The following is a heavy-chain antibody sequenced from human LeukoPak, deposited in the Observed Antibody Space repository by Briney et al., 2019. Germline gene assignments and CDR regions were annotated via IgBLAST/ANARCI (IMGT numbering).Heavy chain of an antibody. D-gene: IGHD3-22*01. Sequence: PGGSLRLSCAASGFTFSSYAMSWVRQAPGKGLEWVSAISGSGGSTYYADSVKGRFTISRDNSKNTLYLRMNSLRAEDTAVYYCATDMIVVVSPFDYWGQGTLVTVSS. CDR3: ATDMIVVVSPFDY. CDR2: ISGSGGST. CDR1: GFTFSSYA. V-gene: IGHV3-23*01. J-gene: IGHJ4*02.